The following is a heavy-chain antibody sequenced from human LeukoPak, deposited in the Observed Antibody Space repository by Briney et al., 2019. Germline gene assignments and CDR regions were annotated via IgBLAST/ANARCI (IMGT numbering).Heavy chain of an antibody. D-gene: IGHD5-24*01. CDR3: AREGPETYYFDF. CDR1: GYTFTSYY. Sequence: ASVKVSCKASGYTFTSYYVHWVRQAPGQGLEYMGIIRPSGSAAYAQKFQGRVTMTRDTSTSTVYMELSSLGSDDTAVYYCAREGPETYYFDFWGQGTLVAVSS. CDR2: IRPSGSA. V-gene: IGHV1-46*01. J-gene: IGHJ4*02.